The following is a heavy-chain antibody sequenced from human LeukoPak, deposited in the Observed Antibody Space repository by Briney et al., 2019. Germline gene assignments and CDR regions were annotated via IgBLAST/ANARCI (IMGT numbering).Heavy chain of an antibody. J-gene: IGHJ4*02. V-gene: IGHV3-7*04. CDR1: GFPFSSYW. Sequence: GGSLRLSCVASGFPFSSYWMTWVRQAPGKGLEWVANIKQDGSKKSYVDSVKGRYTISRDNAKNSLYLQMNSLRAEDTAIYYCTRVGYIDEGIDYWGQGTLVTVSS. CDR3: TRVGYIDEGIDY. CDR2: IKQDGSKK. D-gene: IGHD5-24*01.